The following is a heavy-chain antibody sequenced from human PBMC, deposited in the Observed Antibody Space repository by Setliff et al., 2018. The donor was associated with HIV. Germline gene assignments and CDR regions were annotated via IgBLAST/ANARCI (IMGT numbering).Heavy chain of an antibody. D-gene: IGHD6-19*01. CDR2: IYTSGST. J-gene: IGHJ4*02. V-gene: IGHV4-4*09. CDR1: GDSISTYC. CDR3: ASPASGGSSGQYHY. Sequence: PSETLSLTCTVSGDSISTYCWIWIRQPPGKGLEWIGNIYTSGSTNYNPSLKSRVTISVDTSKNQFSLKLSSVTAADTAVYYCASPASGGSSGQYHYWGQGTLVTVSS.